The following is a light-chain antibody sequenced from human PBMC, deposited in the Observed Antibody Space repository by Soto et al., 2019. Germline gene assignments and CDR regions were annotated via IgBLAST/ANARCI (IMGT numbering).Light chain of an antibody. CDR2: DSS. Sequence: EIVMTQSLPTLYVSPGERATLSCRASQSVSYYLAWYQQKPGQAPRLLMFDSSNRATGVPVRFSGSGSGTVFTLTIDSLEPEDSAVYYCQQRKHWPPITFGQGTRMEL. CDR3: QQRKHWPPIT. J-gene: IGKJ5*01. CDR1: QSVSYY. V-gene: IGKV3-11*01.